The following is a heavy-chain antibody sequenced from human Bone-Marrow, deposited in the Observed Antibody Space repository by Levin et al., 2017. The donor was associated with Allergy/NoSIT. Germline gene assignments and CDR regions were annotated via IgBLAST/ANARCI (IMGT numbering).Heavy chain of an antibody. V-gene: IGHV3-23*01. CDR3: VCPVSSGWFGPFDY. J-gene: IGHJ4*02. Sequence: GESLKISCAASGFIFSSYAMSWVRQAPGKGLEWVSAISGSGGSTYYADSVKGRFTISRDNSKNTLYLQMNSLRAEDTAVYYCVCPVSSGWFGPFDYWGQGTLVTVSS. CDR2: ISGSGGST. D-gene: IGHD6-19*01. CDR1: GFIFSSYA.